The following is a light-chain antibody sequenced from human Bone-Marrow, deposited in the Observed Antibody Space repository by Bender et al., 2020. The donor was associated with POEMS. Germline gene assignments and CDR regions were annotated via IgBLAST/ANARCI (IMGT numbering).Light chain of an antibody. CDR2: EVN. J-gene: IGLJ3*02. CDR3: TSYTTRGSWV. Sequence: GTSSDVAAYNRVSWFQQSPGTAPKLIISEVNNRPSGVPDRFSGSKSGSTASLTISGLQAEDEADYYCTSYTTRGSWVFGGGTKLTVL. V-gene: IGLV2-18*02. CDR1: SSDVAAYNR.